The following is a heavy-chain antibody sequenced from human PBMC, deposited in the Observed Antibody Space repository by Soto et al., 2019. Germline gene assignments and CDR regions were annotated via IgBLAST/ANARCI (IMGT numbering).Heavy chain of an antibody. CDR2: IFHTGGT. Sequence: SETLSLTCTVSASSISSAYFWGWVRQPPGKGLEWIGTIFHTGGTYYNPSLKSRVTISGDTPNNQFSLRLNSVTAADTALYFCTRSWLAGGTPADAFDIWGQGTKVTV. V-gene: IGHV4-38-2*02. D-gene: IGHD2-15*01. CDR1: ASSISSAYF. CDR3: TRSWLAGGTPADAFDI. J-gene: IGHJ3*02.